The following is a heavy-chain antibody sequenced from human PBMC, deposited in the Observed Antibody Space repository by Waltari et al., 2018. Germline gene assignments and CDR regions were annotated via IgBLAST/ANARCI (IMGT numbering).Heavy chain of an antibody. D-gene: IGHD5-12*01. V-gene: IGHV1-2*06. J-gene: IGHJ3*02. Sequence: QVQLVQSGAEVKKPGASVKVSCKDSGYTFTGYYMHWVRQAPGQGLEWMGRINPNSGGTNYAQKFQVRVTMTRDTSISTAYMELSRLRSDDMAVYYCARAGKGYSGYDSAFDIWGQGTMVTVSS. CDR1: GYTFTGYY. CDR2: INPNSGGT. CDR3: ARAGKGYSGYDSAFDI.